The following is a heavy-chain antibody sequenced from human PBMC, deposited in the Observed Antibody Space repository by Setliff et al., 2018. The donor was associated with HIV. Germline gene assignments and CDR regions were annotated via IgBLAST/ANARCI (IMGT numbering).Heavy chain of an antibody. CDR3: ATSIMGGSHSDAFDI. J-gene: IGHJ3*02. CDR1: GFSFTSYG. V-gene: IGHV1-18*01. CDR2: ISAYNGKT. Sequence: ASVKVSCKVSGFSFTSYGIIWVRQAPGQGLEWMGWISAYNGKTNYGQKFRGRVTMTRDTSTTTDYMELTSLRSDDTAAYYCATSIMGGSHSDAFDIWGQGTMVTVSS. D-gene: IGHD1-26*01.